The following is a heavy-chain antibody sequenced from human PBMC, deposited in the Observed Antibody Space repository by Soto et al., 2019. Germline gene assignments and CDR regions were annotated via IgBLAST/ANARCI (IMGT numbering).Heavy chain of an antibody. CDR1: GFTFSTYA. CDR3: AHPLGYGVFDAYDI. V-gene: IGHV3-23*01. CDR2: ISAGGGST. Sequence: EAQLLESGGGLVQPGGSLRLSCAASGFTFSTYAMSWVRQAPGKGLEWCSAISAGGGSTYYADSVKGRFTISRDNSINTLYMQMNSLRTEDTAVYYCAHPLGYGVFDAYDIWGQGAMVTVSS. J-gene: IGHJ3*02. D-gene: IGHD4-17*01.